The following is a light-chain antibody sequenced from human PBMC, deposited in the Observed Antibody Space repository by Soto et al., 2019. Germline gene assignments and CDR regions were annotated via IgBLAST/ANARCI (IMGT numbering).Light chain of an antibody. V-gene: IGLV1-47*01. Sequence: QSALTQPPSASGTPGQRVTISCSGSSSNIGSNHVYWYQQFPGMAPKLLMYRSDQRPTGVPDRFSGSKSGTSASLAISGLRSDDEADYYCSARDDILSGVVFGGGTKLTAL. CDR2: RSD. CDR1: SSNIGSNH. J-gene: IGLJ2*01. CDR3: SARDDILSGVV.